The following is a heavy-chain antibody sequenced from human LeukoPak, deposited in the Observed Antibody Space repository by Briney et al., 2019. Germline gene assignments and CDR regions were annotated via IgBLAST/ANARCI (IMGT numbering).Heavy chain of an antibody. CDR1: GYTFTGYY. CDR2: MNPNSGNT. D-gene: IGHD2-15*01. J-gene: IGHJ5*02. Sequence: ASVKVSCKASGYTFTGYYMHWVRQAPGQGLEWMGWMNPNSGNTGYAQKFQGRVTMTRNTSISTAYMELSSLRSEDTAVYYCAQRGWDCSGGSCYLGPFDPWGQGTLVTVSS. V-gene: IGHV1-8*02. CDR3: AQRGWDCSGGSCYLGPFDP.